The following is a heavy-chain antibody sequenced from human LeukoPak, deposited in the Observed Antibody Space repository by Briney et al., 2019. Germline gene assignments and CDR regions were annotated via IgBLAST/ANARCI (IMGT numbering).Heavy chain of an antibody. V-gene: IGHV3-43*01. CDR2: VSWDGDTT. Sequence: GGSLRLSCAASGFTFDDYIMHWVRQAPGKGLEWVSLVSWDGDTTYYADSVKGRFTISRDTAKNSLSLQVNSLSAEDTAVYYCARSRSGYYEDYWGQGTLVTVSS. D-gene: IGHD3-22*01. J-gene: IGHJ4*02. CDR1: GFTFDDYI. CDR3: ARSRSGYYEDY.